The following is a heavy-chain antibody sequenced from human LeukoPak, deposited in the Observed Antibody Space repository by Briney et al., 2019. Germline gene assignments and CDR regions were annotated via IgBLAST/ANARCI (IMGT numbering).Heavy chain of an antibody. CDR2: ITGSGRGT. CDR3: AKDGPEIVNAYYYYMDV. D-gene: IGHD5-24*01. CDR1: GLTFSNYA. J-gene: IGHJ6*03. V-gene: IGHV3-23*01. Sequence: GGSLTLSCTASGLTFSNYATTWVRQAPGKGLEWVSSITGSGRGTYYADSVKGRFSVSRDNSQNTVFLQMNSLRVEDTAVYYCAKDGPEIVNAYYYYMDVWGKGTTVTVSS.